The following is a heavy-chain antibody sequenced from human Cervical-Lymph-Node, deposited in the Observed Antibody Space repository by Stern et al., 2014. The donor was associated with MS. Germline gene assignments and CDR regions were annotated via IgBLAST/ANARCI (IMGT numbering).Heavy chain of an antibody. CDR1: GYTFTSYY. CDR3: ARVDYYDTTGYADHRYFDY. Sequence: QVQLVQSGAEVKKPGASVKVSCKGYGYTFTSYYIHWVRQAPGQGPEWMGIISPSGGDTAYAQKFQGRVTMTRDTSTSTVYMELSSLRYEDTAVYYCARVDYYDTTGYADHRYFDYWGQGTLVTVSS. J-gene: IGHJ4*02. CDR2: ISPSGGDT. D-gene: IGHD3-22*01. V-gene: IGHV1-46*01.